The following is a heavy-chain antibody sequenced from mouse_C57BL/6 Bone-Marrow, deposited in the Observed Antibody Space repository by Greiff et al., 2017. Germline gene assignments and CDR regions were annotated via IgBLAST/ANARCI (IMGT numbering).Heavy chain of an antibody. V-gene: IGHV1-55*01. CDR3: ARSGPLGRSFDY. D-gene: IGHD4-1*01. J-gene: IGHJ2*01. CDR2: IYPTSGRT. CDR1: GYTFTSYW. Sequence: QVQLQQPGAELVKPGASVKMSCKASGYTFTSYWITWVKQRPGQGLAWIGDIYPTSGRTNYNEKLKSKAILTVDTSANTAYMQLSSLTSEDSAVFYCARSGPLGRSFDYWGQGTTLTVSS.